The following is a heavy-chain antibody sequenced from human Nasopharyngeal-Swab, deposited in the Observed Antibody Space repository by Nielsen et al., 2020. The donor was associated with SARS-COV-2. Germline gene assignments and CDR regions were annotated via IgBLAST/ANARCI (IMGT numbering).Heavy chain of an antibody. D-gene: IGHD2-2*01. CDR3: ARDSSTSWYYAFDI. CDR1: GYTFISYG. Sequence: ASVKVSCKTSGYTFISYGISWVRQAPGQGLEGRGWVSGYNVNTNYAQKFQGRVTMTTDTSTSTAYMELRSLRSDDTAVYYCARDSSTSWYYAFDIWGQGTMVTVSS. J-gene: IGHJ3*02. CDR2: VSGYNVNT. V-gene: IGHV1-18*04.